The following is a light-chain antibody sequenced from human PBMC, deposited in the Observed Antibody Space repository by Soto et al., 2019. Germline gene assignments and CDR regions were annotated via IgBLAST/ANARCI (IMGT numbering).Light chain of an antibody. V-gene: IGLV2-23*01. Sequence: QSALTQPASVSGSPGQSITISCTGTRSNVGTYNLVSWYQQHPGKAPKLIIYEGSERPSGVSIRFSGSKSGNTASLTISGLQAEDEAYYYCCSYEDGDTYVFGTGTKLTVL. CDR2: EGS. CDR1: RSNVGTYNL. CDR3: CSYEDGDTYV. J-gene: IGLJ1*01.